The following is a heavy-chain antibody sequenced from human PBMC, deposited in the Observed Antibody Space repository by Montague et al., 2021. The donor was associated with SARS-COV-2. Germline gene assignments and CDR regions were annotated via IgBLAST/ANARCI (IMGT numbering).Heavy chain of an antibody. V-gene: IGHV4-39*01. CDR2: IYYSGIN. D-gene: IGHD3-22*01. CDR3: ARHTPGHYDRSGIYKLYWYFDV. J-gene: IGHJ2*01. Sequence: SETLSLTCTVYAGSVRSSNFYWGWIRQPTGKGLEWIGSIYYSGINYDSLSLKSRVTISVDTSKNQLSLKLNSVTAADTAVYYCARHTPGHYDRSGIYKLYWYFDVWGRGTLVTVSS. CDR1: AGSVRSSNFY.